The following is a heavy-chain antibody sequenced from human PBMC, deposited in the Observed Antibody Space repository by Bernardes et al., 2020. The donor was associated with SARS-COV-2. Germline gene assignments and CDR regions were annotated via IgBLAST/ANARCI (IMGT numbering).Heavy chain of an antibody. Sequence: SVNVSCKASGYTFTGYYMHWVRQAPGQGLEWMGWINPNSGGTNYAQKFQGRVTMTRDTSISTAYMELSRLRSDDTAVYYCAREDAVAGTDYYYGMDVWGQGTTVTVSS. D-gene: IGHD6-19*01. CDR3: AREDAVAGTDYYYGMDV. CDR2: INPNSGGT. J-gene: IGHJ6*02. CDR1: GYTFTGYY. V-gene: IGHV1-2*02.